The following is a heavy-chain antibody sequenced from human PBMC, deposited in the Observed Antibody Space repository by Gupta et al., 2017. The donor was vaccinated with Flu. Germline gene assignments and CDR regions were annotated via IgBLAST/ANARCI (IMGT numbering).Heavy chain of an antibody. Sequence: AMSWVRQAPGKGLEWVSSISYKGASTYYADSVKGRYTISRDNSKNTLYLQMNSLRAEDTAIYYCANNWNNDNWGQGTLVTVSS. J-gene: IGHJ4*02. CDR1: A. D-gene: IGHD1-20*01. CDR2: ISYKGAST. CDR3: ANNWNNDN. V-gene: IGHV3-23*01.